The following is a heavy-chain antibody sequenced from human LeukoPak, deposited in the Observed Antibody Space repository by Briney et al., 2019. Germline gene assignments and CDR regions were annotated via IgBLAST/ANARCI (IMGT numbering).Heavy chain of an antibody. CDR2: FYHSGSR. CDR1: GDSVSSGGYS. J-gene: IGHJ4*02. Sequence: SSQTLSLTCAVSGDSVSSGGYSWTWLRQPPGKGLEWIGYFYHSGSRYYNPSLKSRVTLSVDMSTNQFSLNLTSVTAADTAVYYCARSTYGDFVLFDFWGQGILVTVSS. D-gene: IGHD4-17*01. CDR3: ARSTYGDFVLFDF. V-gene: IGHV4-30-2*01.